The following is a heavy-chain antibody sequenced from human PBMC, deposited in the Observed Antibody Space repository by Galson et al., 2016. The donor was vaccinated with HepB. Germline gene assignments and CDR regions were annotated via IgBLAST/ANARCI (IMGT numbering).Heavy chain of an antibody. V-gene: IGHV3-30-3*01. Sequence: SLRLSCAASGFTFSSYAMHWVRQAPGKGLEWVAVISYDGSNKYYADSVKGRFTISRDNSKNTLYLQMNSLRPEDTAVYYCARDSSPRVQLWPPAYYYYYGMDLWGQGTTVTVSS. CDR1: GFTFSSYA. J-gene: IGHJ6*02. CDR3: ARDSSPRVQLWPPAYYYYYGMDL. D-gene: IGHD5-18*01. CDR2: ISYDGSNK.